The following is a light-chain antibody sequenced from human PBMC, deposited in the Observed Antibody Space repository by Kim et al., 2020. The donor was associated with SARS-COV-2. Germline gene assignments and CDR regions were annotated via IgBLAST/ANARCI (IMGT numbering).Light chain of an antibody. J-gene: IGKJ1*01. CDR1: QSISGW. V-gene: IGKV1-5*03. CDR3: HQYKTYSWA. CDR2: QAS. Sequence: APVGDRVTITCRASQSISGWLAWYQQKPGKAPKVLLYQASNLESGVPSRFSGSGSGTEFTLTISGLQPDNFATYYSHQYKTYSWAFGQGTKVDIK.